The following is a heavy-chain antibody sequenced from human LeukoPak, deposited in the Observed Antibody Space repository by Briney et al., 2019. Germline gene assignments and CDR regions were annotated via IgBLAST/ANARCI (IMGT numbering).Heavy chain of an antibody. CDR2: IIPIFGTA. CDR1: GGTFSSYA. Sequence: SVKVSCKASGGTFSSYAISWVRQAPGQGLEWMGRIIPIFGTANYAQKFQGRVTITTDESTSTAYMELRSLRSDDTAVYYCARDSCSSTSCSTDYWGQGTLVTVSS. J-gene: IGHJ4*02. D-gene: IGHD2-2*01. CDR3: ARDSCSSTSCSTDY. V-gene: IGHV1-69*05.